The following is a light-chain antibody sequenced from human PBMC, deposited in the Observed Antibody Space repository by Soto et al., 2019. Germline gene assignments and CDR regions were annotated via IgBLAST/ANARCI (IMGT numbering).Light chain of an antibody. CDR2: KAS. CDR1: QSINSW. CDR3: QQYTSYST. J-gene: IGKJ1*01. Sequence: DIQMTQSPSTLSASVGDRVTITCRASQSINSWLAWYQQKPGRAPNLLIYKASSLESGVPSRFSGSGSGTEFTLTISSLQPDDFATYYCQQYTSYSTFGQGTKVEIK. V-gene: IGKV1-5*03.